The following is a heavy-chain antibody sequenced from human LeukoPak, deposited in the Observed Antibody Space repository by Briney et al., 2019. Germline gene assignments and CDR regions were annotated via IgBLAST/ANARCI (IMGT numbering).Heavy chain of an antibody. CDR3: ARDPLTEDLYDSGGYYGY. D-gene: IGHD3-22*01. V-gene: IGHV1-69*04. CDR2: IIPILGIA. Sequence: SVKVSCMASGGTFSSYAISWVRQAPGQGLEWMGRIIPILGIANYAQKFQGRVTITADKSTSTAYMELSSLRSEDTAVYYCARDPLTEDLYDSGGYYGYWGQGTLVTVSS. CDR1: GGTFSSYA. J-gene: IGHJ4*02.